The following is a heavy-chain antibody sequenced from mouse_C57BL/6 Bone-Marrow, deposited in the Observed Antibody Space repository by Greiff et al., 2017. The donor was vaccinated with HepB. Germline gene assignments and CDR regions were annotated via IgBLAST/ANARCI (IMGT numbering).Heavy chain of an antibody. D-gene: IGHD5-5*01. Sequence: EVQLQQSGAELVRPGASVKLSCTASGFNIKDDYMHWVKQRPEQGLEWIGWIDPENGDTEYASKFQGKATITADTSSNTAYLQLSSLTSEDTAVYYCTTYLIQEPAGDYWGQGTTRTVSS. V-gene: IGHV14-4*01. CDR1: GFNIKDDY. CDR3: TTYLIQEPAGDY. CDR2: IDPENGDT. J-gene: IGHJ2*01.